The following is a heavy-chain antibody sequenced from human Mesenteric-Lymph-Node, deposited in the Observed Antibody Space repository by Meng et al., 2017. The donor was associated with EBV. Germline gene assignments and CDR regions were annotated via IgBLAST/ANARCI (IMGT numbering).Heavy chain of an antibody. CDR2: IYYSGST. D-gene: IGHD6-13*01. J-gene: IGHJ4*02. CDR3: ARDRGIAAADY. Sequence: QLQLQESGPGPAKPAETLSLTCTVSGGSISSSSYYWGWIRQPPGKGLEWIGSIYYSGSTYYNPSLKSRVTISVDTSKNQFSLKLSSVTAADTAVYYCARDRGIAAADYWGQGTLVTVSS. CDR1: GGSISSSSYY. V-gene: IGHV4-39*07.